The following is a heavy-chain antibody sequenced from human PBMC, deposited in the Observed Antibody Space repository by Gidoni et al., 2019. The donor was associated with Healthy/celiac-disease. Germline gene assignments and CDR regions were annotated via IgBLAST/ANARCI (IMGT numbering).Heavy chain of an antibody. D-gene: IGHD6-19*01. V-gene: IGHV3-21*01. J-gene: IGHJ4*02. CDR2: ISSSSSYI. Sequence: VSSISSSSSYIYYADSVKGRFTISRDNAKNSLYLQMNSLRAEDTAVYYCARVAGTRGVFSDYWGQGTLVTVSS. CDR3: ARVAGTRGVFSDY.